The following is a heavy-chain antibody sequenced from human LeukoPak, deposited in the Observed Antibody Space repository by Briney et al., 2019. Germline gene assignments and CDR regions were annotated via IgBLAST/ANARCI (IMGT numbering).Heavy chain of an antibody. D-gene: IGHD5-24*01. CDR2: IYYSGCT. V-gene: IGHV4-59*01. CDR3: ARSPRDGYNFYFDY. CDR1: GGSISSYY. J-gene: IGHJ4*02. Sequence: SETLSLTCTVSGGSISSYYWSWIRQPPGKGLEWIGYIYYSGCTNYNPSLKSRVTISEDTSKNQFSLKLSSVTAADTAVYYCARSPRDGYNFYFDYWGQGTLVTVSS.